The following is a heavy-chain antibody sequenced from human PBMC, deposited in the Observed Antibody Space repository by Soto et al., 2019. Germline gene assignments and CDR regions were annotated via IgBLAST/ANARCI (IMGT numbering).Heavy chain of an antibody. D-gene: IGHD7-27*01. V-gene: IGHV1-18*01. CDR1: GYTFTSYG. CDR2: ISAYNGHT. J-gene: IGHJ4*02. CDR3: GGGVGGGVTKWGSGFDY. Sequence: QVQLVQSGAEVKKPGASVKVSCKASGYTFTSYGISWVRQAPGQGLEWMGWISAYNGHTNYAQKLQGRVTMTTDTSTSTAYMELRSLRSDDTAVYYCGGGVGGGVTKWGSGFDYWGQGTLVTVSS.